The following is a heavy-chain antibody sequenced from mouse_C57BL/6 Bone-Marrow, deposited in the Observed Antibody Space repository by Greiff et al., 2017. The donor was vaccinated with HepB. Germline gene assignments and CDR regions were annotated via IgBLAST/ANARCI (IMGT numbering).Heavy chain of an antibody. CDR1: GYTFTSYW. CDR3: AYSNYGGY. V-gene: IGHV1-50*01. D-gene: IGHD2-5*01. J-gene: IGHJ4*01. CDR2: IDPSDSYT. Sequence: QLSCKASGYTFTSYWMQWVKQRPGQGLEWIGEIDPSDSYTNYNQKFKGKATLTVDTSSSTAYMQLSSLTSEDSAVYYCAYSNYGGYWGQGTSVTVSS.